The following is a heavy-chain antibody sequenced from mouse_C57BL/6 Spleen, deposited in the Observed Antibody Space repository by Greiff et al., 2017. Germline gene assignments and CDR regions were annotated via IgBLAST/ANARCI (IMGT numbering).Heavy chain of an antibody. CDR3: TRQLRLQAMDY. CDR2: IDPETGGT. D-gene: IGHD3-2*02. Sequence: VQLQQSGAELVRPGASVTLSCKASGYTFTDYEMHWVKQTPVHGLEWIGAIDPETGGTAYNQKFKGKAILTADKSSSTAYMELRSLTSEDSAVYYCTRQLRLQAMDYWGQGTSVTVSS. V-gene: IGHV1-15*01. CDR1: GYTFTDYE. J-gene: IGHJ4*01.